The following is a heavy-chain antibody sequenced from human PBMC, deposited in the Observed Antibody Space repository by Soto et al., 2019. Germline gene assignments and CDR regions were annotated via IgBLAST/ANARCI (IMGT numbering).Heavy chain of an antibody. CDR1: GYTFTSYG. CDR3: ARQDYGDFVAYTDMYV. D-gene: IGHD4-17*01. CDR2: ISAYNGNT. J-gene: IGHJ6*02. V-gene: IGHV1-18*01. Sequence: GALVKFSCKASGYTFTSYGIIWLRQAPGQGLEWMGWISAYNGNTSYAQKLQGRVTMTTDTSTSTAYMELRSLRSDDTAVYYCARQDYGDFVAYTDMYVCGQGTTVTVSS.